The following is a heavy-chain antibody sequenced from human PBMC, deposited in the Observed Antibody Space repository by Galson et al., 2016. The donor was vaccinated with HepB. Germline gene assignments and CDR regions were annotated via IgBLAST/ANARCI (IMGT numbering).Heavy chain of an antibody. Sequence: SLRLSCAGSGFTFTNYGMHWVRQAPGKGLEWVAFKSFAESKEFYADSVKGRFSISRDSSATTVYLQMNSLRSEDTAVYFCARDPGYSRGCYQTRLDPWCQGTLVNVSS. CDR1: GFTFTNYG. V-gene: IGHV3-30*03. J-gene: IGHJ5*02. CDR2: KSFAESKE. D-gene: IGHD6-19*01. CDR3: ARDPGYSRGCYQTRLDP.